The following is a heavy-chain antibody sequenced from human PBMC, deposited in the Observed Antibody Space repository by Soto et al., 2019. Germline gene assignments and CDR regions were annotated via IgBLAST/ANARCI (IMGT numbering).Heavy chain of an antibody. Sequence: SETLSLTCTVSGGSISSYYWSWIRQPPGKGLEWIGYIYYSGGTNYNPSLKSRVTISVDTSKNQFSLKLSSVTAADTAVYYFAIFEAYYYDSSGSEYLDYWGQGTLVTVSS. CDR2: IYYSGGT. CDR3: AIFEAYYYDSSGSEYLDY. J-gene: IGHJ4*02. V-gene: IGHV4-59*01. CDR1: GGSISSYY. D-gene: IGHD3-22*01.